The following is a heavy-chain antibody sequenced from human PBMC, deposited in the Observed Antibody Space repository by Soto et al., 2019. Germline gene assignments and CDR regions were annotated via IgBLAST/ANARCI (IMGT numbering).Heavy chain of an antibody. CDR3: AREGYCSSNSCFPESYYYYGMDV. CDR1: GYTFTSYG. J-gene: IGHJ6*02. V-gene: IGHV1-18*01. CDR2: ISAYNGNT. D-gene: IGHD2-2*01. Sequence: ASVKVSCKASGYTFTSYGISWVRQAPGQGLEWMGWISAYNGNTNYAQKLQGRVTMTTDTSTSTAYMELRSLRSDDTAVYYCAREGYCSSNSCFPESYYYYGMDVWGQGTTVNVSS.